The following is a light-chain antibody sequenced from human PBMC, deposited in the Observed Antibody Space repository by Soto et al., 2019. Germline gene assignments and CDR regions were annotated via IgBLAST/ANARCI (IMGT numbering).Light chain of an antibody. J-gene: IGKJ1*01. CDR3: QQRSSWPRT. CDR2: DTF. Sequence: EIVLIQSPATPSLSPGERATLSCRASQSVSNYLAWYQQKPGQAPRLLIYDTFTRATGIPARFSGSGSGTDFTLTISSLEPEDFVVYYCQQRSSWPRTFGQGTKVDTK. V-gene: IGKV3-11*01. CDR1: QSVSNY.